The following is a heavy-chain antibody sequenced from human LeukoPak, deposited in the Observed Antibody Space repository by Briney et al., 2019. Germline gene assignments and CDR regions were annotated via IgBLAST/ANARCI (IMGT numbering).Heavy chain of an antibody. CDR2: INHSGST. Sequence: SETLSLTRAVYGGSFSGYYWSWIRQPPGKGLEWIGEINHSGSTNYNPSLKSRVTISVDTSKNQFSLKLSSVTAADTAVYYCARVRWSSGYYLHWFDPWGQGTLVTVSS. CDR3: ARVRWSSGYYLHWFDP. D-gene: IGHD3-22*01. CDR1: GGSFSGYY. V-gene: IGHV4-34*01. J-gene: IGHJ5*02.